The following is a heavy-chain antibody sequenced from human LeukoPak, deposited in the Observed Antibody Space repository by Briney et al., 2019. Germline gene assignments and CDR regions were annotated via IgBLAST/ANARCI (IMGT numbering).Heavy chain of an antibody. V-gene: IGHV4-4*02. D-gene: IGHD3-10*01. CDR3: ARGYYGSGSLVYYYYYYMDV. CDR2: ISHGGST. Sequence: PSESLSLTCAVSGGSLSSSNRWCGGRQPPGKGREGIGEISHGGSTNYSPSIKGRVTTSIDKSKNPFSLKMSSVTAADTAVYYCARGYYGSGSLVYYYYYYMDVWGKGTTVTVSS. J-gene: IGHJ6*03. CDR1: GGSLSSSNR.